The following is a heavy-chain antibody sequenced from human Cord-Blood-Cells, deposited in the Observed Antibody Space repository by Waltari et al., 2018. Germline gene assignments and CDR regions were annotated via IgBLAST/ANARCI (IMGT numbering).Heavy chain of an antibody. CDR1: GGSISSYY. Sequence: QLQLQESGPGLVKPSETLSLTCTVSGGSISSYYWSCIRQPSGKGLEWIGRIYTSGSTNYNPSLKSRVTMSVDTSKNQFSLKLSSVTAADTAVYYCARARDSSGWYSDAFDIWGQGTMVTVSS. CDR2: IYTSGST. CDR3: ARARDSSGWYSDAFDI. J-gene: IGHJ3*02. D-gene: IGHD6-19*01. V-gene: IGHV4-4*07.